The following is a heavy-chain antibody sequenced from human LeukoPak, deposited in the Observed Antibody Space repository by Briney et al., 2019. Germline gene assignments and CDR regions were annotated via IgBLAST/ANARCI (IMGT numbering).Heavy chain of an antibody. CDR2: ISGSGIK. D-gene: IGHD2-8*01. CDR1: RFTFSSYE. Sequence: GGSLRLSCAASRFTFSSYEMNWVRQAPGKGLEWVSYISGSGIKHYADSVKGRFTISRDNAKNSLYLQMNSLGVEDTAVYYCAREDTGVAFDIWGQGTTVTV. J-gene: IGHJ3*02. V-gene: IGHV3-48*03. CDR3: AREDTGVAFDI.